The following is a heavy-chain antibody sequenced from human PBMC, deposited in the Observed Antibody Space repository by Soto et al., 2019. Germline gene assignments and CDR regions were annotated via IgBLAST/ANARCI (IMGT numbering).Heavy chain of an antibody. Sequence: GGSLRLSCAASRFSFSNYAMNWVRQAPGRGLEWVSAVSGGGGSTYYADSVEGRFTVSRDNSKDTLYLQMNSLRDEDTAVYYCARGGARYCTSTSCSNYYYGMDVWGQGTTVTVSS. D-gene: IGHD2-2*01. V-gene: IGHV3-23*01. CDR2: VSGGGGST. J-gene: IGHJ6*02. CDR1: RFSFSNYA. CDR3: ARGGARYCTSTSCSNYYYGMDV.